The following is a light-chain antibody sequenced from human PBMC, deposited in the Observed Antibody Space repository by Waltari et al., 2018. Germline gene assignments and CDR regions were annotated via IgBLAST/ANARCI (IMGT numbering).Light chain of an antibody. CDR3: QQYDGSVLT. CDR2: GAS. J-gene: IGKJ4*01. V-gene: IGKV3-20*01. CDR1: QTINNNF. Sequence: CRASQTINNNFLVWYQQKPGQAPRLSIHGASSRATGFPDRFSGSGSGTDFTLTISSLKPEDSAVYYCQQYDGSVLTFGGGTKVEI.